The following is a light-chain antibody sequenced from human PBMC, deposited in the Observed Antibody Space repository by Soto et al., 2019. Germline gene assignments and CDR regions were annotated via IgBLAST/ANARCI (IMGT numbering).Light chain of an antibody. CDR2: DAS. J-gene: IGKJ1*01. CDR1: QSISSW. V-gene: IGKV1-5*01. Sequence: DIQMTQSPSTLSASVGDRVTITCRASQSISSWLAWYQQKPGKAPKLLIYDASTLESGVPSRFSGSGSGTEFTLTISSLQPADFATYYCQQYNSYRTFGQGTKGEIK. CDR3: QQYNSYRT.